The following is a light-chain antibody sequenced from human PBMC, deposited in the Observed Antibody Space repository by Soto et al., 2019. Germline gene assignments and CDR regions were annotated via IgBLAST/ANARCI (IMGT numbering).Light chain of an antibody. CDR1: QSVSSSF. CDR2: GAS. CDR3: QQRSNWPPLT. V-gene: IGKV3D-20*02. Sequence: EIVLTQSAGTLSWSPGDRATLSCWASQSVSSSFFAWYQQKPGQAPRLLLYGASTRATGFPDRFSGSGSGTDFTLTISSLEPEDFAVYYCQQRSNWPPLTFGGGTKVDIK. J-gene: IGKJ4*01.